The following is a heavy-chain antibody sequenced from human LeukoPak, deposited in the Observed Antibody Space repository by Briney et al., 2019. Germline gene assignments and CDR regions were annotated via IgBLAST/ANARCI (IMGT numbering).Heavy chain of an antibody. Sequence: SETLSLTCTVSGGSISSYYWSWIRQPPGKGLEWLGYIYYSGSTNYNPSLKSRVTISVDTSKNQFSLKLSSVTAADTAVYYCARVVGPGTYYYDSSGYGDIDYWGQGTLVTVSS. CDR1: GGSISSYY. J-gene: IGHJ4*02. CDR2: IYYSGST. V-gene: IGHV4-59*01. CDR3: ARVVGPGTYYYDSSGYGDIDY. D-gene: IGHD3-22*01.